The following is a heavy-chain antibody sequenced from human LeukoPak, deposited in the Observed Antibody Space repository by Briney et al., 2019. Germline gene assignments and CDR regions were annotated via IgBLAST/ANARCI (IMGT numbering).Heavy chain of an antibody. Sequence: GGSLRLSCAASGFTFSSYWMTWVRQAPGKGLEWVADIKGDGSEKRCEDSVKGRFTISRDNSKNTLYLQVNSLRAEDTAVYYCAKGGKWDVTPFDYWGQGTLVTVSS. D-gene: IGHD1-26*01. CDR3: AKGGKWDVTPFDY. CDR1: GFTFSSYW. J-gene: IGHJ4*02. V-gene: IGHV3-7*03. CDR2: IKGDGSEK.